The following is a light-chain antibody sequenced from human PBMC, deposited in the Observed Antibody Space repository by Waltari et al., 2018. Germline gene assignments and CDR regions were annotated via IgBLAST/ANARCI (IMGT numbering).Light chain of an antibody. CDR2: YDR. CDR3: HVWHPHVDPGV. J-gene: IGLJ1*01. CDR1: NIRTYR. Sequence: SYVVTQPPSVSVAPGETATITCGGDNIRTYRVHWYQQKAGQAPGLVIFYDRDRPSGIPDRFSGSNSGNTATLTISRVEAGDEARYYCHVWHPHVDPGVFGTGTEVTVL. V-gene: IGLV3-21*04.